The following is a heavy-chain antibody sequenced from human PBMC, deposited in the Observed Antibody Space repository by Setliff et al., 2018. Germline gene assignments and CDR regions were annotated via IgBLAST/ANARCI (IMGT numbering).Heavy chain of an antibody. CDR2: MHAGGNI. CDR3: ARGRLSFGSYGSGNQWKYYYYMDV. D-gene: IGHD3-10*01. Sequence: PSETLSLTCSVSGDSLRNDYWTWIRQPPGKGLEWIGNMHAGGNINYNPSLKSRVTLSLATSKNQFSLNLTSVTAADTAIYNCARGRLSFGSYGSGNQWKYYYYMDVWGKGTTVTVSS. V-gene: IGHV4-4*08. J-gene: IGHJ6*03. CDR1: GDSLRNDY.